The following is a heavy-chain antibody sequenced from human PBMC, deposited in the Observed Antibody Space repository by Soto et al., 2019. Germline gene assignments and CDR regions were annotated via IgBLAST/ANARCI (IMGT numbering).Heavy chain of an antibody. D-gene: IGHD2-8*02. V-gene: IGHV3-30*18. J-gene: IGHJ4*02. Sequence: QVQLVESGGGVVQPGRSLRLSCAASGFTFSSYGMHWVRQAPGKGLEWVAVISYDGSNKYYADSVKGRFTISRDNSKNTLYLQMNSLRAEDTAVYYCAKEYGFGWWCISSSRGGFDYWGQGTLVTVSS. CDR1: GFTFSSYG. CDR2: ISYDGSNK. CDR3: AKEYGFGWWCISSSRGGFDY.